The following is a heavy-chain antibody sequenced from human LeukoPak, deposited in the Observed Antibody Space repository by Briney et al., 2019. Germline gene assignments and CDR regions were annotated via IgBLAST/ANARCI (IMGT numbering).Heavy chain of an antibody. V-gene: IGHV1-2*02. J-gene: IGHJ4*02. CDR3: ARSLVN. CDR1: GYNFTGNY. D-gene: IGHD6-6*01. Sequence: GASVKVSCKASGYNFTGNYMHWVRQAPGQGLEWMGWINSNSGGTKYAQQFQGRITMTGDTSIRTAYMELRSLRSDDTAMYYCARSLVNWGRGTLVTVSS. CDR2: INSNSGGT.